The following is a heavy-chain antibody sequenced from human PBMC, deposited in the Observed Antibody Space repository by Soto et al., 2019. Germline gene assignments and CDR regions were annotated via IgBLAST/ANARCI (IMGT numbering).Heavy chain of an antibody. Sequence: QVQLQEWGPGLVKPSETLSLTCSVSGGSINSYYWTWVRQPAGKGLEWIGYISATGNTKYDPSLKSRVTMSIDTSKNQLSLRLTFVTAADTALYYCARSSVVGPEYLQHWGQGTLVTVSS. V-gene: IGHV4-4*07. D-gene: IGHD3-22*01. CDR3: ARSSVVGPEYLQH. J-gene: IGHJ1*01. CDR1: GGSINSYY. CDR2: ISATGNT.